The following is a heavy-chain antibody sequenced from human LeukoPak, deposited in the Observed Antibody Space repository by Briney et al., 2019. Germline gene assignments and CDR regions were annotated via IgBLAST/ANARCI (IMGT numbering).Heavy chain of an antibody. V-gene: IGHV1-2*02. CDR3: ARVDAASLAVHY. Sequence: ASVKVSCKASGYTFTGYYLNWVRQAPGQGLEWMERINPNSGGTSSGQEFQGRVTMTRDTSISTAYLELSSLTFDDTAVYYCARVDAASLAVHYWGQGTLVTVSS. CDR2: INPNSGGT. D-gene: IGHD6-13*01. J-gene: IGHJ4*02. CDR1: GYTFTGYY.